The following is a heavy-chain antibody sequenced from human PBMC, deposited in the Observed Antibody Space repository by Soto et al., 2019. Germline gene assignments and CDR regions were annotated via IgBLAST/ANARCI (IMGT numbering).Heavy chain of an antibody. V-gene: IGHV1-2*04. CDR2: INPNSGGT. CDR3: ARDQDSGTFDY. D-gene: IGHD1-1*01. CDR1: GYTFTGYY. Sequence: ASVKVSCKASGYTFTGYYMHWVRQAPGQGLEWMGWINPNSGGTNYAQKFQGWVTMTRDTSISTAYMELSSLRSEDTAVYYCARDQDSGTFDYWGQGTLVTVSS. J-gene: IGHJ4*02.